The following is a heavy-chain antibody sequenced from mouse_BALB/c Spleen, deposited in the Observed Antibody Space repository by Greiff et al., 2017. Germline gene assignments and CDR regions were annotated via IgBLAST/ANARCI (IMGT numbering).Heavy chain of an antibody. V-gene: IGHV1-69*02. J-gene: IGHJ2*01. CDR1: GYTFTSYW. Sequence: QVQLQQPGAELVRPGASVKLSCKASGYTFTSYWINWVKQRPGQGLEWIGNIYPSDSYTNYNPKFKDKATLTVDKSSSTAYMQLSSPTSEDSAVYYCTRSHYYGSTYFDYWGQGTTLTVSS. CDR2: IYPSDSYT. CDR3: TRSHYYGSTYFDY. D-gene: IGHD1-1*01.